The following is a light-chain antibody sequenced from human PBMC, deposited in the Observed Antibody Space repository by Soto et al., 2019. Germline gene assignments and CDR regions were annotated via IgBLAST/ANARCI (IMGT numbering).Light chain of an antibody. J-gene: IGLJ3*02. Sequence: QSVLTQSPSASASLGASVKLTCTLSSGHSSYAIAWHQQQPEKGPRYLMKLNSDGSHSKGDGIPDRFSGSSSGTERYLTISSLQSEDEDDYYCQTWDTGIRVFGGGTKLTVL. CDR2: LNSDGSH. V-gene: IGLV4-69*01. CDR1: SGHSSYA. CDR3: QTWDTGIRV.